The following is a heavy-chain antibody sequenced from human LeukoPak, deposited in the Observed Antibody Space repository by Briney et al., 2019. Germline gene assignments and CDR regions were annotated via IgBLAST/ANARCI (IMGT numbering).Heavy chain of an antibody. CDR1: GGSISSSSYY. J-gene: IGHJ3*02. D-gene: IGHD3-10*01. CDR2: IYYSGST. CDR3: ARAELLWFGELAVYDAFDI. V-gene: IGHV4-39*07. Sequence: ETLSLTCTVSGGSISSSSYYWGWIRHPPGKGLEWIGSIYYSGSTYYNPSLKSRVTISVDTSKNQFSLKLSSVTAADTAVYYCARAELLWFGELAVYDAFDIRGQGTMVTVSS.